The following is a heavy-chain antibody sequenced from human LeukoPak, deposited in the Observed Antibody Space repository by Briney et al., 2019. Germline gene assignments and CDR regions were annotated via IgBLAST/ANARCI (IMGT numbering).Heavy chain of an antibody. Sequence: PGGSLRLSCAASGFTVSSNYMSWVRQAPGKGLEWVSVIYSGGSTYYADSVKGRFTISRDNSKNTLYLQMNSLRAEDTAVYYCARPASTRAGAFDIWGQGAMVTVSS. CDR1: GFTVSSNY. D-gene: IGHD6-13*01. J-gene: IGHJ3*02. CDR2: IYSGGST. CDR3: ARPASTRAGAFDI. V-gene: IGHV3-53*01.